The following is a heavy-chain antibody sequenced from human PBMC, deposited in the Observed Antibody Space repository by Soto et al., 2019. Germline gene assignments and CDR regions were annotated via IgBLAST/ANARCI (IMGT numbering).Heavy chain of an antibody. CDR1: GGTFSSYA. Sequence: SVKVSCKASGGTFSSYAISWVRQAPGQGLEWMGGIIPIFGTANCAQKFQGRVTIIADESTSTAYMELSSLRSEDTAVYYCASGLRWLQFVHYFDYWGQGTLVTVSS. V-gene: IGHV1-69*13. J-gene: IGHJ4*02. CDR2: IIPIFGTA. CDR3: ASGLRWLQFVHYFDY. D-gene: IGHD5-12*01.